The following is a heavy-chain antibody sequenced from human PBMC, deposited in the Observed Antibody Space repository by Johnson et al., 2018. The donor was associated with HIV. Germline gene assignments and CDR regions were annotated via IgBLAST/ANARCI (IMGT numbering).Heavy chain of an antibody. CDR3: ARVIMTVVGGDAFDI. V-gene: IGHV3-7*05. CDR2: IKQGGSEK. CDR1: GFTFSSYW. J-gene: IGHJ3*02. D-gene: IGHD3-22*01. Sequence: VQLVESGGGLVQPGGSLRLSCAASGFTFSSYWMSWVRQAPGKGLEWVANIKQGGSEKYFVDSLKGRFIISRDNAKNSLYLQMNSLRAEDTAVYHCARVIMTVVGGDAFDIWGQGTMVTVSS.